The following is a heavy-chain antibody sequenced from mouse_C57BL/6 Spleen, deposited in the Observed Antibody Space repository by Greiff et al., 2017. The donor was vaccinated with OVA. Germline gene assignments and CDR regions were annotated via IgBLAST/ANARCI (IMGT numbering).Heavy chain of an antibody. J-gene: IGHJ2*01. D-gene: IGHD1-1*01. CDR3: ARHRSSLDY. CDR2: ISSGGSYT. V-gene: IGHV5-6*01. Sequence: EVKVVESGGDLVKPGGSLKLSCAASGFTFSSYGMSWVRQTPDKRLEWVATISSGGSYTYYPDSVKGRFTISRDNAKNTLYLQMSSLKSEDTAMYYCARHRSSLDYWGQGTTLTVSS. CDR1: GFTFSSYG.